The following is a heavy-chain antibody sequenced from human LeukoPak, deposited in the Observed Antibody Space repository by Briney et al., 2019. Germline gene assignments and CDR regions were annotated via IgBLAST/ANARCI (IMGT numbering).Heavy chain of an antibody. CDR2: INPKSGGT. CDR1: GYTFTAYY. Sequence: ASVKVSCKASGYTFTAYYMNWVRQAPGQGLEWMGWINPKSGGTNYAQNFQGRVTMTRDTSINTTYMELSRLRSDDTAIYYCARDLDGTADWDAFDIWGQGTMVTVSS. CDR3: ARDLDGTADWDAFDI. D-gene: IGHD1-1*01. J-gene: IGHJ3*02. V-gene: IGHV1-2*02.